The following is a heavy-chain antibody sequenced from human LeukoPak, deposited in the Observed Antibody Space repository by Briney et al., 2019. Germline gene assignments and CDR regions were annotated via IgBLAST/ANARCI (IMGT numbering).Heavy chain of an antibody. CDR3: ARGVRYCSGGSCSEDYYYGMDV. CDR2: INHRGST. CDR1: GGSFSGYY. V-gene: IGHV4-34*01. J-gene: IGHJ6*02. Sequence: SETLSLTCAVCGGSFSGYYWRWIRQAPGKGLEWVGEINHRGSTNYNSSLKSRVTISVETSKTQFSLTLSSVPAAYTAVYYCARGVRYCSGGSCSEDYYYGMDVWGQGTTVTVSS. D-gene: IGHD2-15*01.